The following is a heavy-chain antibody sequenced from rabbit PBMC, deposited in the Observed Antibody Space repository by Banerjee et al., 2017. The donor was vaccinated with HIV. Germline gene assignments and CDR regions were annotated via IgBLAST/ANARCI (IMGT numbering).Heavy chain of an antibody. CDR2: VWTGDGDT. D-gene: IGHD1-1*01. V-gene: IGHV1S45*01. Sequence: QEHLEESGGGLVQPEGSLTLTCTASGIDFSSSYWICWVRQAPGKGPEWIGGVWTGDGDTYYASWAEGRLTISEASSSVDLKMSSLADWGTATYFFARDSGSGHYIDVRFNLGGAGTLVSIS. CDR1: GIDFSSSYW. CDR3: ARDSGSGHYIDVRFNL. J-gene: IGHJ4*01.